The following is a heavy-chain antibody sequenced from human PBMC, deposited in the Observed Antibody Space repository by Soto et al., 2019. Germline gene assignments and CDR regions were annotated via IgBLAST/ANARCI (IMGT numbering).Heavy chain of an antibody. D-gene: IGHD6-19*01. V-gene: IGHV3-74*01. CDR3: ARPNEAAGPPIY. J-gene: IGHJ4*02. CDR2: INSDGSGT. Sequence: EVQLVESGGGLVQHGGSLRLSCAASGFTFSNYWMHWVRQAPGKGLVWVSRINSDGSGTSYADSVKGRFTISRDNAKNTLYVQMNSLRAEDTAVYYCARPNEAAGPPIYWGQGTLVTVSS. CDR1: GFTFSNYW.